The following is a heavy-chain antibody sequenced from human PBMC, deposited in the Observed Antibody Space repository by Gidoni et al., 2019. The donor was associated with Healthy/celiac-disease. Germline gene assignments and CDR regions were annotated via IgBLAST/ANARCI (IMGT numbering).Heavy chain of an antibody. CDR3: ARDISSDRFEAGDY. CDR1: GFTVSSNY. V-gene: IGHV3-66*01. CDR2: IYSGGST. Sequence: EVQLVASGGGLVQPGGSLRLSCAASGFTVSSNYMSWVRQAPGKGLEWVSVIYSGGSTYYADSVKGRFTISRDNSKNTLYLQMNSLRAEDTAVYYCARDISSDRFEAGDYWGQGTLVTVSS. D-gene: IGHD6-19*01. J-gene: IGHJ4*02.